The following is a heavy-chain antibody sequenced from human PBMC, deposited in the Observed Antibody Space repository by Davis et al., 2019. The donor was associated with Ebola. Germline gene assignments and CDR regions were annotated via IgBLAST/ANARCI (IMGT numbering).Heavy chain of an antibody. J-gene: IGHJ4*02. V-gene: IGHV3-21*01. CDR3: AREWELLDY. D-gene: IGHD1-26*01. CDR2: ISSSSSYI. Sequence: GESLKISCAASGFTVSSNYMSWVRQAPGKGLEWVSSISSSSSYIYYADSVKGRFTISRDNSKNTLYLQMNSLRAEDTAVYYCAREWELLDYWGQGTLVTVSS. CDR1: GFTVSSNY.